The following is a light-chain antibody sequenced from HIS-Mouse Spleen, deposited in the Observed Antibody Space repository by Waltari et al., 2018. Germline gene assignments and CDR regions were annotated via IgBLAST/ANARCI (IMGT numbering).Light chain of an antibody. J-gene: IGLJ2*01. CDR3: YSTDSSGNHRV. CDR2: EDS. V-gene: IGLV3-10*01. Sequence: SYELTQPPSVSVSPGQTARITCSGDALPKKYAYWYQQKSGQAPVLVIYEDSKRPSGIPERFSGSRSGKMATWTISGAQVEDEADYYCYSTDSSGNHRVFGGGTKLTVL. CDR1: ALPKKY.